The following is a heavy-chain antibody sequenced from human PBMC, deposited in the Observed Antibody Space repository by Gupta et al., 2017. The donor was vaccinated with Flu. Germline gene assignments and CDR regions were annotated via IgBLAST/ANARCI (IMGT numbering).Heavy chain of an antibody. CDR1: GGSSSGYY. CDR3: ARGGRSGSYHPTYGMDV. CDR2: INHSGST. D-gene: IGHD1-26*01. Sequence: QVQLQQWGAGLLKLSETLSLTCAVYGGSSSGYYWSWIRQPPGKGLEWIGEINHSGSTNYNPSLKSRVTISVDTSKNQFSLKLSSVTAADTAVYYCARGGRSGSYHPTYGMDVWGQGTTVTVSS. J-gene: IGHJ6*02. V-gene: IGHV4-34*01.